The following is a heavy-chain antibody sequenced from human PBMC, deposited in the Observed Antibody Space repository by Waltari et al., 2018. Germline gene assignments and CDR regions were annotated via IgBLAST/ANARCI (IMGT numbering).Heavy chain of an antibody. CDR1: GGSINPFY. D-gene: IGHD2-15*01. Sequence: QVLLKESGPGLEKSSETLSPLCTVSGGSINPFYWSWPRPTPGKGLEWIGYIYYSGGTNYNPSLKIRVTLSADTSKNQVSLKLTSVTAADTATYFCARQVSGEPYFDNWGQGISVTVSS. CDR2: IYYSGGT. V-gene: IGHV4-59*08. CDR3: ARQVSGEPYFDN. J-gene: IGHJ4*02.